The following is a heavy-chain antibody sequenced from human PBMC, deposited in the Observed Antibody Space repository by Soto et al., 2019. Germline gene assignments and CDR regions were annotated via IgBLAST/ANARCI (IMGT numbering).Heavy chain of an antibody. CDR1: GFTFSSYG. Sequence: QVQLVESGGGVVQPGRSLRLSCAASGFTFSSYGMHWVRQAPGKGLEWVAVIWYDGSNKYYADSVKGRFTISRDNSKNTLYLQMNGLRAEDTAVYYCARVRYYYGSGSYYNYYYYGMDVWGQGTTVTVSS. CDR2: IWYDGSNK. CDR3: ARVRYYYGSGSYYNYYYYGMDV. V-gene: IGHV3-33*01. D-gene: IGHD3-10*01. J-gene: IGHJ6*02.